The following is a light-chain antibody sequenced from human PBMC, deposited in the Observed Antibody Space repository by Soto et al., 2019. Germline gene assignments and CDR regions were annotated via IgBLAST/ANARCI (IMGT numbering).Light chain of an antibody. CDR3: QQYNGYSRT. V-gene: IGKV1-17*01. Sequence: DIQMTQSPSSLSASVGDRVTITCRASQGIRNDLSWYQQKPGKAPKRLIYAASSLQSGVPSRLSVSGSGTEFTLTISSMQPDDFATYYCQQYNGYSRTFGQGTKVDI. J-gene: IGKJ1*01. CDR2: AAS. CDR1: QGIRND.